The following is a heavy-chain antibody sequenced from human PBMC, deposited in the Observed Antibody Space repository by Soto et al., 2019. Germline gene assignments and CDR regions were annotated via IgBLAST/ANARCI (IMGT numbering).Heavy chain of an antibody. CDR1: GDSVSSNSAA. CDR2: TYYRSKWYN. CDR3: ARDRVAVAGTLAWYFDL. J-gene: IGHJ2*01. V-gene: IGHV6-1*01. D-gene: IGHD6-19*01. Sequence: SPTLSLPCAISGDSVSSNSAAWHWIRQSPSRGLEWLGRTYYRSKWYNDYAVSVKSRITINPDTSKNQFSLQLNSVTPEDTAVYYCARDRVAVAGTLAWYFDLWGRGTLVTVSS.